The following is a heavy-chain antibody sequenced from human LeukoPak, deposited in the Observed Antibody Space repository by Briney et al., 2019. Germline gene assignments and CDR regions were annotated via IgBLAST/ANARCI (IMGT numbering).Heavy chain of an antibody. CDR2: INPNSGGT. CDR3: ARDRVVRGAEDFDY. CDR1: GYTSTGYY. J-gene: IGHJ4*02. Sequence: ASVKVSCKASGYTSTGYYMYWVRQAPGQGLEWMGWINPNSGGTNYAQKFQGRVTMTRDTSISTAYMELSRLRSDDTAVYYCARDRVVRGAEDFDYWGQGTLVTVSS. D-gene: IGHD3-10*01. V-gene: IGHV1-2*02.